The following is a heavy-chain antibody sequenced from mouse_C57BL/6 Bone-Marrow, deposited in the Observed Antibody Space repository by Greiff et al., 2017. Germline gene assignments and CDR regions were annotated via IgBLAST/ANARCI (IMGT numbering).Heavy chain of an antibody. J-gene: IGHJ3*01. CDR3: ARKDYYGNPWFAY. Sequence: DVMLVESGGGLVKPGGSLKLSCAASGFTFSDYGMHWVRQAPEKGLEWVAYISSGSSTIDYADTVKGRFTISRANAKNTLFLQMTSLRSEDTAMYYCARKDYYGNPWFAYWGQGTLVTVSA. CDR1: GFTFSDYG. D-gene: IGHD2-1*01. V-gene: IGHV5-17*01. CDR2: ISSGSSTI.